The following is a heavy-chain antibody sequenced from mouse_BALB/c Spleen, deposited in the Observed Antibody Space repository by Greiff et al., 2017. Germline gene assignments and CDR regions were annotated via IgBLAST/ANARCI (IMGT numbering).Heavy chain of an antibody. V-gene: IGHV1-7*01. D-gene: IGHD1-1*01. CDR2: INPSTGYT. Sequence: VMLVESGAELAKPGASVKMSCKASGYTFTSYWMHWVKQRPGQGLEWIGYINPSTGYTEYNQKFKDKATLTADKSSSTAYMQLSSLTSEDSAVYYCASPYYGPLDYWGQGTTLTVSS. J-gene: IGHJ2*01. CDR1: GYTFTSYW. CDR3: ASPYYGPLDY.